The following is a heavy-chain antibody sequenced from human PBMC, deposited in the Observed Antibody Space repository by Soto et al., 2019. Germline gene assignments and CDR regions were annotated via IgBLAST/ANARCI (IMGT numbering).Heavy chain of an antibody. D-gene: IGHD3-22*01. V-gene: IGHV4-59*01. CDR2: IYYSGST. Sequence: QVQLQESGPGLVKPSETLSLTCTVSGGSISSYYWSWIRQPPGKGLEWIGYIYYSGSTNYNPSLKSRVTISGDRSKNQFSLKLGPVTPADRAVYYGAGAPPPHYYDSSGYTFDYWGQGTLVTVSS. CDR1: GGSISSYY. J-gene: IGHJ4*02. CDR3: AGAPPPHYYDSSGYTFDY.